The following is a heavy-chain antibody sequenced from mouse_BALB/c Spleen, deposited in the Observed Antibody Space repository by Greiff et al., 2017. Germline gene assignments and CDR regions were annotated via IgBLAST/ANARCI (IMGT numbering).Heavy chain of an antibody. V-gene: IGHV2-6-7*01. J-gene: IGHJ4*01. CDR1: GFSLTGYG. CDR2: IWGDGST. CDR3: ARHDGYNYYAMDY. D-gene: IGHD2-3*01. Sequence: VQLQESGPGLVAPSQSLSITCTVSGFSLTGYGVNWVRQPPGKGLEWLGMIWGDGSTDYNSALKSRLSISKDNSKSQVFLKMNSLQTDDTARYYCARHDGYNYYAMDYWGQGTSVTVSS.